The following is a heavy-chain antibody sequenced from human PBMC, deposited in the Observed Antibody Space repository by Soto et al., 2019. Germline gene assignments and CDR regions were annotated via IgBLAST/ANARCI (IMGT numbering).Heavy chain of an antibody. V-gene: IGHV4-59*01. CDR3: AGDRNSNIWSFY. CDR1: GVSLSDYY. Sequence: PSETLSLTCTVSGVSLSDYYWSWARQAPGKGLEWIGCIDQSGRTSYNPSLKSRVSISVDTSKKQFSLNLISVTAADTAVYYCAGDRNSNIWSFYWGPGTLVTVSS. CDR2: IDQSGRT. D-gene: IGHD6-13*01. J-gene: IGHJ4*02.